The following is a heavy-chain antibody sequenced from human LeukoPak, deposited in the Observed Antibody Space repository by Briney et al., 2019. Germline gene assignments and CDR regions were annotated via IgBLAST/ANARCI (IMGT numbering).Heavy chain of an antibody. J-gene: IGHJ4*02. CDR1: GFTFSIYE. CDR2: SSSGSTI. Sequence: GGSLRLSCAASGFTFSIYEMNWVRQAPGKGLEWVSSSSGSTIYYADSVKGRFTISRDNAKNSLYLQMNSLRAEDTAIYYCAREDSSGLDYWGQGTLVTVSS. V-gene: IGHV3-48*03. D-gene: IGHD6-19*01. CDR3: AREDSSGLDY.